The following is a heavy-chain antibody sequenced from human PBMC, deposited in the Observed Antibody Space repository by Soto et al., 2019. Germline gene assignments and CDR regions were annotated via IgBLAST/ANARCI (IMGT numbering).Heavy chain of an antibody. CDR2: ISSSGGTI. V-gene: IGHV3-48*01. Sequence: EVQLVESGGGLVQPGGSVRLSCAASGFTFSTYSMNWVRQAPGKGLEWVSFISSSGGTIYYADSVKGRFTISRDNXXXXXXXXXXXXSDEDTAVYYCARLSVRYCSGGSCSQLDYWGQGTLVTVSS. J-gene: IGHJ4*02. CDR3: ARLSVRYCSGGSCSQLDY. CDR1: GFTFSTYS. D-gene: IGHD2-15*01.